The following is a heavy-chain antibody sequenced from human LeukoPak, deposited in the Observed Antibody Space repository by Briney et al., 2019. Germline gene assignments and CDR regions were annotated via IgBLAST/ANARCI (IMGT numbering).Heavy chain of an antibody. CDR1: GFTFSSYG. CDR2: ISGSGGST. D-gene: IGHD4/OR15-4a*01. V-gene: IGHV3-23*01. CDR3: ARRAGAYSHPYDY. J-gene: IGHJ4*02. Sequence: GGSLRLSCTASGFTFSSYGMSWVRQAPGKGLEWVSSISGSGGSTYYADSVKGRFTISRDSSKNTLYLQMNSLRAEDAAVYYCARRAGAYSHPYDYWGQGTLVTVSS.